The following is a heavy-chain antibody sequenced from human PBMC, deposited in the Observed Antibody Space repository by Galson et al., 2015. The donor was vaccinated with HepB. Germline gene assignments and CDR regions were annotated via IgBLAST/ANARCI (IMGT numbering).Heavy chain of an antibody. V-gene: IGHV1-18*04. CDR3: ARSDHCTGTSCYGPVDY. Sequence: SVKVSCKASGYTFTSYGISWVRQAPGQGLEWMGWISAYNGNTNYAQKFQGRVIMTTDTFTSTAYMELRSLRSDDTAVYYCARSDHCTGTSCYGPVDYWGQGTLVTVSS. D-gene: IGHD2-2*01. CDR1: GYTFTSYG. CDR2: ISAYNGNT. J-gene: IGHJ4*02.